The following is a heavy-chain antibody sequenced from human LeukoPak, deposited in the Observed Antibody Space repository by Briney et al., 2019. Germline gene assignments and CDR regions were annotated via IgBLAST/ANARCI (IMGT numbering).Heavy chain of an antibody. J-gene: IGHJ4*02. CDR1: GYTFSSFA. Sequence: GGSLRLSCAASGYTFSSFAMNWVRQAPGKGLEWVGFIRSKAYGGTTEYAASVKGRFTISRDDSKSIAYLQMNSLKTEDTAVYYCTRLYSSGWYDYWGQGTLVTVSS. V-gene: IGHV3-49*04. CDR3: TRLYSSGWYDY. CDR2: IRSKAYGGTT. D-gene: IGHD6-19*01.